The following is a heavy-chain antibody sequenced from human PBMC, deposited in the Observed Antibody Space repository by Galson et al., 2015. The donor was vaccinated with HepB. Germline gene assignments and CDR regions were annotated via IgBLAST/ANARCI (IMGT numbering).Heavy chain of an antibody. V-gene: IGHV3-49*03. Sequence: SLRLSCAASGFTFGDYTMSWFRQAPGKGLEWVGSIRSKAYGGTTEYVASVKGRFTISRHDSKSIAYLQINSLKTEDTAVYYCTGDRKGGYGPFDYWGQRTLVTVSS. CDR2: IRSKAYGGTT. CDR1: GFTFGDYT. D-gene: IGHD5-12*01. J-gene: IGHJ4*02. CDR3: TGDRKGGYGPFDY.